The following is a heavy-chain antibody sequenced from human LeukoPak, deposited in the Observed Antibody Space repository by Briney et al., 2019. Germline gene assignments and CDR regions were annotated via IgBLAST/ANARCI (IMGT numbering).Heavy chain of an antibody. CDR1: GGTFNSYA. D-gene: IGHD3-10*01. Sequence: ASVTVSFKASGGTFNSYAISWVRQAPGQGVEWVGWISAYNGNTNYAQKLQGRVTMTTDTSTSTAYMELRSLRSDDTAVYYCARDLIHDYYGSGSVAFDIWGQGTMVTVSS. CDR2: ISAYNGNT. CDR3: ARDLIHDYYGSGSVAFDI. J-gene: IGHJ3*02. V-gene: IGHV1-18*01.